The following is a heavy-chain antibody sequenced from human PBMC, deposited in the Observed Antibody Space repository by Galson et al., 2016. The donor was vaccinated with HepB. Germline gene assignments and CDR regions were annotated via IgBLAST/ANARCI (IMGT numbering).Heavy chain of an antibody. CDR3: ATALGAASYYYDGLDV. V-gene: IGHV3-48*03. Sequence: SLRLSCAASGFTFSRYEMNWVRQAPGKGLEWVSYITNSASAMYYADSVQGRLTISRDNAKNSLYPQMNSLRAEDTAVYYCATALGAASYYYDGLDVWGQGTTVTVSS. CDR1: GFTFSRYE. J-gene: IGHJ6*02. CDR2: ITNSASAM. D-gene: IGHD6-13*01.